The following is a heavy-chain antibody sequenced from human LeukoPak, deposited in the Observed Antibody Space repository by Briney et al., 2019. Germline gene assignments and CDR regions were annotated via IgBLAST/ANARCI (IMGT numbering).Heavy chain of an antibody. CDR2: IKQDGSEK. CDR1: GFTFSSYW. V-gene: IGHV3-7*01. CDR3: ARDYCSSTGCSHLFFDC. J-gene: IGHJ4*02. D-gene: IGHD2-2*01. Sequence: GGSLRLSCAASGFTFSSYWMSWVRQAPGKGLEWVANIKQDGSEKYYVDSVKGRFTISRDNAKNSLYLQMNSLRAEDTAVYYCARDYCSSTGCSHLFFDCWGQGTLVTVSS.